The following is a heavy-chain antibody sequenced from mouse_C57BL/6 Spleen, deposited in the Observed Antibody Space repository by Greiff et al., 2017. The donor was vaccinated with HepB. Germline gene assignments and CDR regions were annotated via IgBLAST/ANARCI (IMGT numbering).Heavy chain of an antibody. J-gene: IGHJ4*01. D-gene: IGHD1-1*01. CDR3: ARGFYYGRNAMDY. V-gene: IGHV1-52*01. CDR1: GYTFTSYW. Sequence: VKLKQPGAELVRPGSSVKLSCKASGYTFTSYWMHWVKQRPIQGLEWIGNIDPSDSETHYNQKFKDKATLTVDKSSSTAYMQLSSLTSEDSAVYYCARGFYYGRNAMDYWGQGTSVTVSS. CDR2: IDPSDSET.